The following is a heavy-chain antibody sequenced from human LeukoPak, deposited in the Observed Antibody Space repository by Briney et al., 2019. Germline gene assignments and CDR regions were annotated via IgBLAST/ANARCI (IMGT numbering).Heavy chain of an antibody. CDR3: ARDVSTVTHDAFDI. J-gene: IGHJ3*02. D-gene: IGHD4-17*01. V-gene: IGHV4-38-2*02. CDR2: IYHSGST. Sequence: SETLSLTCTVSGYSISSGYYWGWIRQPPGKGLEWIGSIYHSGSTYYNPSLKSRVTISVDTSKNQFSLKLSSVTVADTAVYYCARDVSTVTHDAFDIWGQGTMVTVSS. CDR1: GYSISSGYY.